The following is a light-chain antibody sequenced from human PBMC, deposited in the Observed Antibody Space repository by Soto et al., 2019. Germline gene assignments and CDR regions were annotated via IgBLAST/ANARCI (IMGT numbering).Light chain of an antibody. Sequence: EIVLTQSPATLSLSPGERATLSCRASQSVSSYLAWYQQKPGQAPRLLIFDASNRATGIPARFSGSGSGTDFTLTISSLEPEDFAVYYCQQCNNWPPWTFGQGTKVDIK. CDR3: QQCNNWPPWT. J-gene: IGKJ1*01. CDR2: DAS. V-gene: IGKV3-11*01. CDR1: QSVSSY.